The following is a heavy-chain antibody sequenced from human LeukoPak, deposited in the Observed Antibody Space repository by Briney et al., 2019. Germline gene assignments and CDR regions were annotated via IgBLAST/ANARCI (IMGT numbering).Heavy chain of an antibody. CDR3: ARGLMTYYYDSSGYNLDY. J-gene: IGHJ4*02. D-gene: IGHD3-22*01. CDR2: MNPNSGNT. Sequence: ASVKVSCKASGYTFTSYDINWVRQATGQGLEWMGWMNPNSGNTGYAQKFQGRVTMTRNTSISTAYMELSSLRSEDTAVYYCARGLMTYYYDSSGYNLDYWGQGTLVTVSS. V-gene: IGHV1-8*01. CDR1: GYTFTSYD.